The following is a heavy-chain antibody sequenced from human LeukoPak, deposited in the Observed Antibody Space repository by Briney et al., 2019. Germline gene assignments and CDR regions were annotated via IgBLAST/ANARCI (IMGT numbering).Heavy chain of an antibody. V-gene: IGHV4-59*01. CDR3: ARAGYCSSTSCQWVPLV. Sequence: PSETLSLTCTVSGGSMKNYYWIWLRQSPGKGLEWIGYIYYSGSTNYNPSLKSRVTISVDTSKNQFSLKLSSVTAADTAVYYCARAGYCSSTSCQWVPLVWGQGTTVTVS. D-gene: IGHD2-2*03. CDR1: GGSMKNYY. J-gene: IGHJ6*02. CDR2: IYYSGST.